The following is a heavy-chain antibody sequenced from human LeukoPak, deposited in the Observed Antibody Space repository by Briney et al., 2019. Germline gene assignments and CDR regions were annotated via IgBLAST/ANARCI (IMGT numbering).Heavy chain of an antibody. CDR2: ITPTGDGT. CDR1: GFTFSSRG. D-gene: IGHD1-26*01. V-gene: IGHV3-23*01. Sequence: PGGSLRLSYAASGFTFSSRGMSWLRQAPGKGLEWVSSITPTGDGTYYAASVKGRFTISRDNSKNTLYLQMDSLRADDTAKYYCARDSPVATWWGQGTLVTVSS. J-gene: IGHJ4*02. CDR3: ARDSPVATW.